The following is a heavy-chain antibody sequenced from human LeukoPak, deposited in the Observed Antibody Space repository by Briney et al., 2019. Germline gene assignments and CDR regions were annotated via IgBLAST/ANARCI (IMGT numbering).Heavy chain of an antibody. J-gene: IGHJ4*02. CDR3: AKIDHYDSSGRRPFDY. Sequence: PGGSLRLSCAASGFTFSSYAMGWVRQAPGKGLEWVSAISGSGGSTYYADSVKGRFTISRDNSKNTLYLQMSSLRAEDTAVYYCAKIDHYDSSGRRPFDYWGQGTLVTVSS. V-gene: IGHV3-23*01. CDR2: ISGSGGST. D-gene: IGHD3-22*01. CDR1: GFTFSSYA.